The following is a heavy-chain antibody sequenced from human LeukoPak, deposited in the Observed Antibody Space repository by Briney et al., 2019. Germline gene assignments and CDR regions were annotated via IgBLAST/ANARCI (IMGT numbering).Heavy chain of an antibody. CDR1: GYTFTGYY. V-gene: IGHV1-2*02. D-gene: IGHD6-13*01. Sequence: GASVKVSCKASGYTFTGYYMHRVRQAPGQGLEWMGWINPNSGGTNYAQKFQGRVTMTRDTSISTAYMELSRLRSDDTAVYYCARKLSAAGTGYYGMDVWGRGTTVTVSS. J-gene: IGHJ6*02. CDR3: ARKLSAAGTGYYGMDV. CDR2: INPNSGGT.